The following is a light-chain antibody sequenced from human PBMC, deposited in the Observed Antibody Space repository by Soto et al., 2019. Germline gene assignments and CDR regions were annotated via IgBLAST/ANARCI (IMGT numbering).Light chain of an antibody. J-gene: IGKJ2*03. Sequence: EIVLTQSPGTLSLSPGDRVTLSCRASQSVSTNYFSWYQQKPGQAPRLLIYATSSRAVGIPDRFSGSGSGTDFTLTMSRLEPEDFAMSCCQRHGDYNSPRYSFGQGTRLEI. CDR3: QRHGDYNSPRYS. CDR1: QSVSTNY. CDR2: ATS. V-gene: IGKV3-20*01.